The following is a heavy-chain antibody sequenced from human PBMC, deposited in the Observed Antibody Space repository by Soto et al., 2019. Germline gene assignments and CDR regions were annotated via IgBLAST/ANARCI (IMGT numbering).Heavy chain of an antibody. Sequence: GSLRLSCTASGFTFGDYAMRWFRQAPGKGLECVGFIRSKAYGGTTEYAASVKGRFTISRDDSKSIAYLQMNSLKTEDTAVYYCTRVYGDYMFDYWGQGTLVTVSS. D-gene: IGHD4-17*01. J-gene: IGHJ4*02. CDR1: GFTFGDYA. CDR2: IRSKAYGGTT. CDR3: TRVYGDYMFDY. V-gene: IGHV3-49*03.